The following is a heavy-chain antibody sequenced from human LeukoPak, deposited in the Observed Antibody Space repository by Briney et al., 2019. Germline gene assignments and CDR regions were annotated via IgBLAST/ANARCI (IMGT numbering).Heavy chain of an antibody. V-gene: IGHV4-39*01. CDR2: VYYDGTS. CDR3: VRHISTNTGYFDS. CDR1: GASINRHSYY. D-gene: IGHD2/OR15-2a*01. Sequence: SETLSLTCTVSGASINRHSYYWGWVRQAPGKGLEWIGSVYYDGTSYSNPSLKSRAAVFVDTSRDQFSLDLSFVTAADTALYYCVRHISTNTGYFDSCGQGILVSVSS. J-gene: IGHJ4*02.